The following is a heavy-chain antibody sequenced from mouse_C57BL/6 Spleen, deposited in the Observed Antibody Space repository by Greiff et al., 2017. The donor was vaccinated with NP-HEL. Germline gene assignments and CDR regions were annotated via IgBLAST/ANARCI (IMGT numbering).Heavy chain of an antibody. D-gene: IGHD2-5*01. CDR1: GYTFTSYW. CDR2: IDPSDSYT. V-gene: IGHV1-50*01. CDR3: ARNSNYDY. Sequence: QVQLQQPGAELVKPGASVKLSCKASGYTFTSYWMQWVKQRPGQGLEWIGEIDPSDSYTNYNQKFKGKATLTVDTSSSTAYMQLSSLTSEDSAVYYYARNSNYDYWGQGTTLTVSS. J-gene: IGHJ2*01.